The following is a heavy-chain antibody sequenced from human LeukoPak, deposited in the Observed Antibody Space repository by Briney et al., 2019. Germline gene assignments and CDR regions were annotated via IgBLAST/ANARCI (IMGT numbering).Heavy chain of an antibody. CDR1: GFTFSNYW. D-gene: IGHD3-22*01. V-gene: IGHV3-7*01. CDR3: ARGGYYSAWAEDY. J-gene: IGHJ4*02. CDR2: INEDGSEK. Sequence: GGSLRLSCAASGFTFSNYWMGWVRQAPGRGLEWVANINEDGSEKDYMDSVKGRFTISRDNGKNSLYLQINSLRAEDTAVFYCARGGYYSAWAEDYWGQGTLVTVSS.